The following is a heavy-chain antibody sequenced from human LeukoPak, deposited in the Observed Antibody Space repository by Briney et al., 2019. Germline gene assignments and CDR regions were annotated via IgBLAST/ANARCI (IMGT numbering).Heavy chain of an antibody. V-gene: IGHV4-34*01. D-gene: IGHD3-16*01. J-gene: IGHJ6*02. CDR1: GGSFSGYY. Sequence: SETLSLTCAVYGGSFSGYYWSWIRQPPGKGLEWIGEINHSGSTNYNPSLKSRVTISVDTSKNQFSLKLSSVTAADTAVYYCRGGVYYYGMDVWGQGTLVTVSS. CDR3: RGGVYYYGMDV. CDR2: INHSGST.